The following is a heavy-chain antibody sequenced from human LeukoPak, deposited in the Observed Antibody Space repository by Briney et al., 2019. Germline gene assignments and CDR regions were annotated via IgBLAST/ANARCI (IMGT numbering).Heavy chain of an antibody. J-gene: IGHJ6*02. CDR2: ISGSGGST. CDR1: GFTFSSYA. D-gene: IGHD3-3*01. Sequence: GGSLRLSCAASGFTFSSYAMSWVRQAPGKGLEGVSAISGSGGSTYYADSVKGRFTISRDNSKNTLYLQMNSLRAEDTAVYYCARNAGSRFLEWLPRPLAHYGMDVWGQGTTVTVS. V-gene: IGHV3-23*01. CDR3: ARNAGSRFLEWLPRPLAHYGMDV.